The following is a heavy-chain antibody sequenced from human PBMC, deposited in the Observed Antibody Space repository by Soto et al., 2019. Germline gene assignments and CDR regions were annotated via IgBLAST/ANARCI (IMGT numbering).Heavy chain of an antibody. CDR1: GFTFSSYG. V-gene: IGHV3-30*18. CDR3: AKVGCYENYFDY. Sequence: QVQLVESGGGVVQPGRSLRLSCAASGFTFSSYGMHWVRQAPGKGLEWVAVISYDGSNKYYADSVKGRFTISRDNSKNTLYLQMNSLRAEDTAVYYCAKVGCYENYFDYWGQGTLVTVSS. D-gene: IGHD5-12*01. J-gene: IGHJ4*02. CDR2: ISYDGSNK.